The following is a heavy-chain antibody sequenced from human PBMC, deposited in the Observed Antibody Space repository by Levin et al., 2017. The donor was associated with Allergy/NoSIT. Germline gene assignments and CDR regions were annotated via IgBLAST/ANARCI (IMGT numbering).Heavy chain of an antibody. D-gene: IGHD4-17*01. J-gene: IGHJ6*03. CDR2: ISSSSSTI. CDR3: ARESGPPVTITRIDNLGLGPYYYMDV. Sequence: GGSLRLSCAASGFTFSSYSMNWVRQAPGKGLEWVSYISSSSSTIYYADSVKGRFTISRDNAKNSLYLQMNSLRDEDTAVYYCARESGPPVTITRIDNLGLGPYYYMDVWGKGTTVTVSS. CDR1: GFTFSSYS. V-gene: IGHV3-48*02.